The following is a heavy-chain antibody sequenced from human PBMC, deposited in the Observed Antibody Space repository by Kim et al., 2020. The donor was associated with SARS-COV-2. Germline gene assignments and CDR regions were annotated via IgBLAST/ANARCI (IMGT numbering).Heavy chain of an antibody. CDR1: GFTFSDYG. Sequence: GGSLRLSCAASGFTFSDYGMGWLRQAPGKGLEWVSAISGSSASTYYGDSVKGRLTISRDNAKNTLSLQMNSLRAEDTAVYYCAKSPRWFGDPRDFDYWGQGTLVTVSS. CDR2: ISGSSAST. J-gene: IGHJ4*02. CDR3: AKSPRWFGDPRDFDY. D-gene: IGHD3-10*01. V-gene: IGHV3-23*01.